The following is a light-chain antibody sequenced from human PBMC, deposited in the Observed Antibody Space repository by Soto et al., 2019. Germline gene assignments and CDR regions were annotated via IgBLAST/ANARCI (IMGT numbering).Light chain of an antibody. CDR1: SSNIGSNY. J-gene: IGLJ1*01. CDR3: SAWDDSLSGYV. Sequence: QSALTQPPAASGTPGQRVTISCSGSSSNIGSNYVYWYQQLPGTAPKIIIYRNNQRPSGVPDRISGSKSGTSASLAISGLRSEDEADYYCSAWDDSLSGYVFGTGTKLTVL. CDR2: RNN. V-gene: IGLV1-47*01.